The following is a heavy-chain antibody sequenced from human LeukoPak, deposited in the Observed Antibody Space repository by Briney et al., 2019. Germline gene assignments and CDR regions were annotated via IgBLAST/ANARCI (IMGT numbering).Heavy chain of an antibody. J-gene: IGHJ4*02. D-gene: IGHD1-26*01. Sequence: SEILSLTCTVSGGSISSSSYYWGWIRQPPGKGLEWIGSIYYSGSTYYNPSLKSRVTISADTSKNQFSLKLSSVTAADTAVYYCARAGSYVVLYWGQGTLVTVSS. V-gene: IGHV4-39*07. CDR1: GGSISSSSYY. CDR3: ARAGSYVVLY. CDR2: IYYSGST.